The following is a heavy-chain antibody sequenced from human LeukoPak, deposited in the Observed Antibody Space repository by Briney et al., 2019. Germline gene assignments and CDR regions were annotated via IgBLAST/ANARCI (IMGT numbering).Heavy chain of an antibody. D-gene: IGHD2-15*01. J-gene: IGHJ4*02. CDR1: GFTFSGST. Sequence: PGGSLRLSCAAPGFTFSGSTMHWVRQASGKGLEWVGRIRSKTSSYATAYTASVKGRFTISRDDSKNTAYLQMNSLKTEDTAVYYCTVNYCSGGSCYMFWGQGTLVTVSS. V-gene: IGHV3-73*01. CDR2: IRSKTSSYAT. CDR3: TVNYCSGGSCYMF.